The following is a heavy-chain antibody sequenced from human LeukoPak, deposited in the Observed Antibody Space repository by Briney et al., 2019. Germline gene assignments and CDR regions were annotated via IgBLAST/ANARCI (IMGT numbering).Heavy chain of an antibody. J-gene: IGHJ4*02. Sequence: GGSLRLSCAASGFTFSSYAMHWVRQAPGKGLEWVAFIRYDGNNVYYADSVKGRFTISRDNSKNTLYLQMNSLRAADTAVYYCAKEARSSSVWFEGFDYWGQGTLVTVSS. CDR1: GFTFSSYA. CDR2: IRYDGNNV. CDR3: AKEARSSSVWFEGFDY. D-gene: IGHD6-19*01. V-gene: IGHV3-30*02.